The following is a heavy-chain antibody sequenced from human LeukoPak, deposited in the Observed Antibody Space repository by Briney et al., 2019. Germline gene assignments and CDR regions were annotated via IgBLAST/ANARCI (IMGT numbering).Heavy chain of an antibody. CDR2: ISGSKGKT. J-gene: IGHJ4*02. D-gene: IGHD5-18*01. V-gene: IGHV1-18*01. CDR3: ARGWKYRFGFYFDY. Sequence: ASVKVSCKASGYTFTSYGISWVRQAPGQGLEWVGWISGSKGKTIYAQKFQGRVTMATDTSTSTVYMEVRSLRSDDTAVYYCARGWKYRFGFYFDYGGRETLVTVPS. CDR1: GYTFTSYG.